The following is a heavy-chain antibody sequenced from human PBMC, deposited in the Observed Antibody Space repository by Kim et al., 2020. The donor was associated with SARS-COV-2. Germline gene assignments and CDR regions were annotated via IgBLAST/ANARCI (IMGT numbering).Heavy chain of an antibody. CDR1: GYTFTSYG. CDR3: AGDQGGSSWSYYGMDV. Sequence: ASVKVSCKASGYTFTSYGISWVRQAPGQGLEWMGWISAYNGNTNYAQKLQGRVTMTTDTSTSTAYMELRSLRSDDTAVYYCAGDQGGSSWSYYGMDVWGQGTTVTVSS. V-gene: IGHV1-18*01. D-gene: IGHD6-13*01. J-gene: IGHJ6*02. CDR2: ISAYNGNT.